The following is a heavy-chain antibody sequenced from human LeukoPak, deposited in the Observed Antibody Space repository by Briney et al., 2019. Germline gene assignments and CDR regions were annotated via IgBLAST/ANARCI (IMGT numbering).Heavy chain of an antibody. J-gene: IGHJ4*02. CDR1: GFTVSSNY. D-gene: IGHD6-19*01. CDR2: IYSVGRT. V-gene: IGHV3-66*01. CDR3: VKRYSNGWYPLDY. Sequence: GGSLRLSCAASGFTVSSNYMSWVRQAPGKGLEWVSIIYSVGRTDYAESVKGRFTISRDNSKNTLYLQMNSLRAEDTAVYYCVKRYSNGWYPLDYWGQGTLVTVSS.